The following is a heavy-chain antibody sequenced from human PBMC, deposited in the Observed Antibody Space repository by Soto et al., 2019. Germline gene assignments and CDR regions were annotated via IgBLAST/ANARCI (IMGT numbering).Heavy chain of an antibody. Sequence: QVQLQESGPGLVKPSQTLSLTCTVSGGSISSGGYYWSWIRQHPGKGLEWIGYIYYSGSTYYNPSLTSRVTISVDTSKNQFSRKLSSVTAADTGVYYCAREGGTTGERDYWGQGTLVTVSS. CDR1: GGSISSGGYY. CDR2: IYYSGST. CDR3: AREGGTTGERDY. V-gene: IGHV4-31*03. D-gene: IGHD1-7*01. J-gene: IGHJ4*02.